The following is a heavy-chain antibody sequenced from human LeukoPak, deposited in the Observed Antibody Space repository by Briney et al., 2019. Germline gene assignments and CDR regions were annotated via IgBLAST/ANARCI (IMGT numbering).Heavy chain of an antibody. V-gene: IGHV4-61*02. CDR2: IYTSGST. Sequence: SQTLSLTCTVYGGSISSGSYYWSWIRQPAGKRLEWIGRIYTSGSTNYNPSLKSRVTISVDTSKNQFSLKLSSVTAADTAVYYCARDLVGAKFYYYYGMDVWGQGTTVTVSS. CDR1: GGSISSGSYY. D-gene: IGHD1-26*01. J-gene: IGHJ6*02. CDR3: ARDLVGAKFYYYYGMDV.